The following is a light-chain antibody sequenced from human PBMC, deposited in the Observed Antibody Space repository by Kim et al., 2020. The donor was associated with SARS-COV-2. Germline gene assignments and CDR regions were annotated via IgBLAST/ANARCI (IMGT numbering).Light chain of an antibody. CDR3: NSYATNSPLV. Sequence: GQSITIACTGTSSDVGGYNYVSWYQQYPGRAPKLIIFHVNNRPSGVSDRFSGCKSGNTASLTISGLQSEDEADYYCNSYATNSPLVFGGGTQLTVL. V-gene: IGLV2-14*03. CDR2: HVN. J-gene: IGLJ2*01. CDR1: SSDVGGYNY.